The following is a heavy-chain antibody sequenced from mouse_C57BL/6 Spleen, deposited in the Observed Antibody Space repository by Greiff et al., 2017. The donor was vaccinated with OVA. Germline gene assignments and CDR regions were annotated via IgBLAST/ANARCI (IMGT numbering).Heavy chain of an antibody. J-gene: IGHJ3*01. CDR1: GYTFTSYR. CDR2: INPSTGGT. CDR3: ARGEGSACYAAY. V-gene: IGHV1-53*01. Sequence: QVQLQPPGPELVKPGASVKLSCKASGYTFTSYRMHWVKPRPGQGLEWIGSINPSTGGTNYNEKFQSKATLTVDKSSSTAYMQLSSLTSEDSAVYYCARGEGSACYAAYWGQGTLVSVST. D-gene: IGHD3-2*02.